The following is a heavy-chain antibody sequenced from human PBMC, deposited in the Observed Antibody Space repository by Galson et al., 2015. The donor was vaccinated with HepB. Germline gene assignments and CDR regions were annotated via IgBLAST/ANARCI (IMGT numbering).Heavy chain of an antibody. CDR2: ISAYNGNT. D-gene: IGHD3-10*01. CDR3: ARCDSYYGSGSYYYYGMDV. J-gene: IGHJ6*02. CDR1: GYTFTSYG. Sequence: SVKVSCKASGYTFTSYGISWVRQAPGQGLEWMGWISAYNGNTNYAQKLQGRVTMTTDTSTSTAYMELRSLRSDDTAVYYCARCDSYYGSGSYYYYGMDVWGQGTTVTVS. V-gene: IGHV1-18*04.